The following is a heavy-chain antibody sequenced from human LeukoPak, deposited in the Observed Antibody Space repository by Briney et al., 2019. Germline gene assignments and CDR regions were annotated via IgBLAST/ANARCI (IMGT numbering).Heavy chain of an antibody. V-gene: IGHV1-3*01. CDR1: GYTFTSYA. J-gene: IGHJ4*02. CDR2: INAGNGNT. CDR3: ARGGDLRPFDY. Sequence: GASVKVSCKASGYTFTSYAMHWVRQAPGQRLEWMGWINAGNGNTKYSQKFQGRVTITRDTSTSTAYMELSSLRSEDTAVYYCARGGDLRPFDYWGQGTLVTVSS.